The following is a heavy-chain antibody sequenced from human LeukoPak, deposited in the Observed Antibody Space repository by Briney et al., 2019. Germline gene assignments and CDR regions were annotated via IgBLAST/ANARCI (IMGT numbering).Heavy chain of an antibody. V-gene: IGHV1-69*02. J-gene: IGHJ4*02. Sequence: PGSSVKVSCKASGSTFSSYTISWVRQAPGQGLEWMGRIIPILGIANYAQKFQGRVTITADKSTSTAYMELSSLRSEDTAVYYCASDRYYYDSSGYYNYWGQGTLVTVSS. CDR3: ASDRYYYDSSGYYNY. CDR1: GSTFSSYT. CDR2: IIPILGIA. D-gene: IGHD3-22*01.